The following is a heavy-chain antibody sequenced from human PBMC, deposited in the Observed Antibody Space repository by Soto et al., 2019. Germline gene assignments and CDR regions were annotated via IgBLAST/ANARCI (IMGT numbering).Heavy chain of an antibody. V-gene: IGHV3-23*01. J-gene: IGHJ6*02. D-gene: IGHD1-26*01. CDR3: ANADYSGSLRDYYYGMDV. CDR1: GFTFSSYA. CDR2: ISGSGGST. Sequence: GGSLRLSCAASGFTFSSYAMSWVRQAPGKGLEWVSAISGSGGSTYYADSVKGRFTISRDNSKNTLYLQMNSLRAEDTAVYYCANADYSGSLRDYYYGMDVWGQGTTVSVSS.